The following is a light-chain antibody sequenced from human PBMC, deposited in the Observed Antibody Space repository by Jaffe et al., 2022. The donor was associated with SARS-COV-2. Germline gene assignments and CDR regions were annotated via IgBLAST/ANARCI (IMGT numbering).Light chain of an antibody. V-gene: IGLV1-44*01. Sequence: QSVLTQPPSASGTPGQRVTISCSGSSSNIGSRTVNWYQQLPGTAPKLLIYNAYQRPSGVPDRFSGSKSGTSASLAISGLQSEDEANYYCAAWDDSLNVVFGGGTKVTVL. CDR2: NAY. J-gene: IGLJ3*02. CDR3: AAWDDSLNVV. CDR1: SSNIGSRT.